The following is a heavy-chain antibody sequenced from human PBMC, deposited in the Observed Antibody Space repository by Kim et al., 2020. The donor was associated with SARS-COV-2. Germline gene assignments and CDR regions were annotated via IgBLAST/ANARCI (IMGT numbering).Heavy chain of an antibody. CDR3: ARASGAAAGTLGYFDY. V-gene: IGHV4-34*13. Sequence: SSESRVTISVDTSKHQFSLKLSSVTAADTAVYYCARASGAAAGTLGYFDYWGQGTLVTVSS. J-gene: IGHJ4*02. D-gene: IGHD6-13*01.